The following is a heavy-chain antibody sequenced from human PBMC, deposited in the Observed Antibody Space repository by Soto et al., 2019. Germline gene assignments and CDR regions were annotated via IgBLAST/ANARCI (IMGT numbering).Heavy chain of an antibody. D-gene: IGHD6-13*01. Sequence: SETLSLTCTVSGGSTSSSNWWSWVRQPPGKGLEWIGEIYHSGSTNYNPSLQSRVTISVDKSENQFSLKMRSVTAADTAVYYCARSPSSSWYGGGAFDIWGQGTMVTVSS. V-gene: IGHV4-4*02. J-gene: IGHJ3*02. CDR3: ARSPSSSWYGGGAFDI. CDR2: IYHSGST. CDR1: GGSTSSSNW.